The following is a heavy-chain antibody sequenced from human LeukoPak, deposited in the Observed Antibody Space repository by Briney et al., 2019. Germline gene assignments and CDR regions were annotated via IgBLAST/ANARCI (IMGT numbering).Heavy chain of an antibody. D-gene: IGHD3-10*01. CDR1: GYTFTSYG. V-gene: IGHV1-18*01. CDR2: ISAYNGNT. J-gene: IGHJ4*02. CDR3: ARDRVITMVREGFDY. Sequence: ASVKVSCKASGYTFTSYGISWVRQAPGQGLEWMGWISAYNGNTNYAQKLQGRATMTTDTSTSTAYMELRSLRSDDTAVYYCARDRVITMVREGFDYWSQGTLVTVSS.